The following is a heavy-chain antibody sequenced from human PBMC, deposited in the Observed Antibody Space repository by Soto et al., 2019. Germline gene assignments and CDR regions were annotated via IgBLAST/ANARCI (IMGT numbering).Heavy chain of an antibody. J-gene: IGHJ4*02. CDR1: GFTFSSYG. CDR2: ISYDGSNK. Sequence: QVQLVESGGGVVQPGRSLRLSCAASGFTFSSYGMHWVRQAPGKGLEWVAAISYDGSNKYYADSVKGRFTISRDNSKNTLYLQMNSLRAEDTAVYYCAKVRSIRFLEWLRVVYWGQGTLVTVSS. V-gene: IGHV3-30*18. CDR3: AKVRSIRFLEWLRVVY. D-gene: IGHD3-3*01.